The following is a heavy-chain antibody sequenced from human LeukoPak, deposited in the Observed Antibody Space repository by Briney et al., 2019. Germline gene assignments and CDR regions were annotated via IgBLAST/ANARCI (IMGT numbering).Heavy chain of an antibody. Sequence: GGSLRLSCTTSGFTFSRYSMNWVRQAPGKGLEWVSYISSSSETIYYADSVKGRFTISRDNAKNSLYLQMNSLRAEDTALYYCAKDISSDYGADGPYFDYWGQGTLVTVSS. CDR3: AKDISSDYGADGPYFDY. V-gene: IGHV3-48*04. CDR2: ISSSSETI. CDR1: GFTFSRYS. D-gene: IGHD4-17*01. J-gene: IGHJ4*02.